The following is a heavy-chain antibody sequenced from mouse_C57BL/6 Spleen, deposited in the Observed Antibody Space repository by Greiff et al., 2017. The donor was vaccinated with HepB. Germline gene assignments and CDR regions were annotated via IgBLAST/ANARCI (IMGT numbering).Heavy chain of an antibody. CDR2: INPGSGGT. Sequence: VQLQQSGAELVRPGTSVKVSCKASGYAFTNYLIEWVKQRPGQGLEWIGVINPGSGGTNYNEKFKGKATLTADKSSSTAYMQLSSLTSEDSAVYFCAREGNSSGYYFDYWGQGTTLTVSS. D-gene: IGHD3-2*02. V-gene: IGHV1-54*01. CDR3: AREGNSSGYYFDY. J-gene: IGHJ2*01. CDR1: GYAFTNYL.